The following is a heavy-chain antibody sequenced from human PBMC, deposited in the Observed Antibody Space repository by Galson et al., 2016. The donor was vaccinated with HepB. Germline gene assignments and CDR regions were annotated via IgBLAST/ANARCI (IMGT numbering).Heavy chain of an antibody. J-gene: IGHJ4*02. Sequence: LRLSCAASGFTFSSYGMHWVRQAPGKGLEWVAVIWNDGSNKYYADSVKGRFTISRDNSKNTLYLQMNSLRAEDTAVYYCARESLGIVGATEFDYWGQGTLVTVSS. D-gene: IGHD1-26*01. CDR1: GFTFSSYG. V-gene: IGHV3-33*01. CDR2: IWNDGSNK. CDR3: ARESLGIVGATEFDY.